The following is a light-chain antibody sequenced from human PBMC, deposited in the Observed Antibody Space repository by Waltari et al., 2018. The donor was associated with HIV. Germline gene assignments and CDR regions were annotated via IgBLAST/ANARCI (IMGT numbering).Light chain of an antibody. J-gene: IGLJ1*01. Sequence: QSALTQPASVSGSPGQSPPPPPPPPPPPLPHDDLVSWYQQPPGEAPKLLIYAVTKRPSGVSNRFSGSKSGNTASRTIAGLQAEDEADYYCCSCPRSGIRYVFGTGTKVTVL. V-gene: IGLV2-23*02. CDR2: AVT. CDR3: CSCPRSGIRYV. CDR1: PPPLPHDDL.